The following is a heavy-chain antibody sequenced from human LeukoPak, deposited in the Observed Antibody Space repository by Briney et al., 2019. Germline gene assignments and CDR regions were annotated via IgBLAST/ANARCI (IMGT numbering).Heavy chain of an antibody. V-gene: IGHV1-46*01. CDR1: GYTFTSYY. CDR3: ARDACSSTICQAGGNWFDP. J-gene: IGHJ5*02. Sequence: GASVKVSCKASGYTFTSYYMRWVRQAPGQGLEWMGTINPSGGSRSYAQKFQGRVTMTRDASTSTVYMELSSLRSEDTAVYFCARDACSSTICQAGGNWFDPWGQGTLVIVS. CDR2: INPSGGSR. D-gene: IGHD2-2*01.